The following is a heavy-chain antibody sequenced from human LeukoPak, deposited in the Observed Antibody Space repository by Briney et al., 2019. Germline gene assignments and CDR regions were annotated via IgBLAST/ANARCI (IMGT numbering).Heavy chain of an antibody. D-gene: IGHD2-15*01. CDR3: AGDFLEDTQ. Sequence: GGSLRLSCAASGFTFSNYNMNWVRQAPGKGLEWVSYISSSSSTVYYADSVQGRFTLSREHAKNSLYLQMNRLRAEDTAVYYCAGDFLEDTQWGQGTLVTVSS. CDR1: GFTFSNYN. CDR2: ISSSSSTV. J-gene: IGHJ4*02. V-gene: IGHV3-48*01.